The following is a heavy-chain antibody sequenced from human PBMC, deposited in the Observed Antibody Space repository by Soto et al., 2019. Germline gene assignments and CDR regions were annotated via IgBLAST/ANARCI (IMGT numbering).Heavy chain of an antibody. V-gene: IGHV4-4*02. D-gene: IGHD3-10*01. Sequence: SETLSLTCTVSGGSISSSNWWSWVRQPPGKGLEWIGEIYHSGSTNYNPSLKSRVTISVDKSKNQFSLKLSSVTAADTAVYYCAKLWFGDNDAFDIWGQGTMVTVSS. CDR2: IYHSGST. CDR1: GGSISSSNW. CDR3: AKLWFGDNDAFDI. J-gene: IGHJ3*02.